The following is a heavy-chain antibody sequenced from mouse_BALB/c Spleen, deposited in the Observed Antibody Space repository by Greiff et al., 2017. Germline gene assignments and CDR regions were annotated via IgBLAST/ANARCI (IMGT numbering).Heavy chain of an antibody. D-gene: IGHD1-1*01. CDR1: GFTFSSYA. CDR2: ISSGGST. CDR3: AREGHYYGSSYVAWFAY. J-gene: IGHJ3*01. V-gene: IGHV5-6-5*01. Sequence: EVKVVESGGGLVKPGGSLKLSCAASGFTFSSYAMSWVRQTPEKRLEWVASISSGGSTYYPDSVKGRFTISRDNARNILYLQMSSLRSEDTAMYYCAREGHYYGSSYVAWFAYWGQGTLVTVSA.